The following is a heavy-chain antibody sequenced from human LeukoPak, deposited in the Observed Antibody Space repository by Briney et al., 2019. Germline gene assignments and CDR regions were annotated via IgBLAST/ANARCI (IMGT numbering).Heavy chain of an antibody. J-gene: IGHJ4*02. CDR1: GFTFSSYS. D-gene: IGHD1-26*01. Sequence: PGGSLRLSCAASGFTFSSYSMNWVRQAPGKGLEWVSSISSSSSYIYYADSVKGRFTISRDNAKNSLYLQMNSLRAEDTAVYYCARGSPGGFDSGSYTPNKSSKYWGQGTLVTVSS. CDR2: ISSSSSYI. V-gene: IGHV3-21*01. CDR3: ARGSPGGFDSGSYTPNKSSKY.